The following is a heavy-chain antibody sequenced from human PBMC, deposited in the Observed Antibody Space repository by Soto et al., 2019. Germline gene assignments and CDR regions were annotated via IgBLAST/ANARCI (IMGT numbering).Heavy chain of an antibody. CDR2: INHSGST. CDR3: ERALYYYDSSGYYFP. V-gene: IGHV4-34*01. D-gene: IGHD3-22*01. J-gene: IGHJ5*02. Sequence: ETLSLTCAVYGGSFSGYYWSWIRQPPGKGLEWIGEINHSGSTNYNPSLKSRVTISVDTSKNQFSLKLSSVTAADTAVYYCERALYYYDSSGYYFPWGQGTLVTVSS. CDR1: GGSFSGYY.